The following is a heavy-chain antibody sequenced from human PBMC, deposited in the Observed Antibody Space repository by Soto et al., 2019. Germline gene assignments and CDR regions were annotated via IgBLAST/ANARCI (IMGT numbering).Heavy chain of an antibody. D-gene: IGHD3-3*01. CDR2: MNPNSGNT. CDR1: GCTFTSYD. CDR3: ATGYYDFWSIPDAFDI. V-gene: IGHV1-8*01. Sequence: ASVKVSCKASGCTFTSYDINWVRQATGQGLEWMGWMNPNSGNTGYAQKFQGRVTMTRNTSISTAHMELSILRSEDTAVYYCATGYYDFWSIPDAFDIWGQGTMVTVS. J-gene: IGHJ3*02.